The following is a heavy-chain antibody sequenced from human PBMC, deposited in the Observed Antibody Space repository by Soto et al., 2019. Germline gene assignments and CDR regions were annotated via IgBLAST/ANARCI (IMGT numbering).Heavy chain of an antibody. J-gene: IGHJ4*02. CDR2: ISGSGGST. V-gene: IGHV3-23*01. D-gene: IGHD3-22*01. Sequence: GGSLRLSCAASGFTFSSYAMSWVRQAPGKGLEWVSAISGSGGSTYYADSVKGRFTISRDNSKNTLYLQMNSLRAEDTAVYYCAKEIVPVYYDSSGPFDYWGQGTLVTVSS. CDR1: GFTFSSYA. CDR3: AKEIVPVYYDSSGPFDY.